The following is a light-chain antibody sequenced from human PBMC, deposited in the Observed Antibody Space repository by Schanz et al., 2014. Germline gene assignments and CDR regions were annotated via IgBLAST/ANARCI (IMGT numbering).Light chain of an antibody. CDR3: QSSYGAPFT. V-gene: IGKV1-39*01. Sequence: DIQMTQSPSSLSASVGDRLTITCRARQSISDYLNWYQSKPGKAPKLLIYAASSLQSGVPARFTGSGSGNYFTLTISSLLLEDFSTYYCQSSYGAPFTFGPGTKVDIK. J-gene: IGKJ3*01. CDR2: AAS. CDR1: QSISDY.